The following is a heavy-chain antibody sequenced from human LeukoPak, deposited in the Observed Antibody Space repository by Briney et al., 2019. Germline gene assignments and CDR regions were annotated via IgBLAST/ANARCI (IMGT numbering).Heavy chain of an antibody. CDR1: GGSIGSNY. J-gene: IGHJ4*02. CDR3: AKYGNSGWVIDN. Sequence: PSETLSLTYTVSGGSIGSNYWTWIRQPPGKGLEYIGYIYYTGATNYNPSLKSRVTISVDTSKNQFSLKMTSVTAADTAVYFCAKYGNSGWVIDNWGQGTLVTVSS. D-gene: IGHD6-19*01. CDR2: IYYTGAT. V-gene: IGHV4-59*08.